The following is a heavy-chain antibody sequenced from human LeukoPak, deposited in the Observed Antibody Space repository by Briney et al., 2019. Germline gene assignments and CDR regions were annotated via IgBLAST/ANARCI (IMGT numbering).Heavy chain of an antibody. Sequence: GGSLRLSCAASGFTFSSYSMNWVRQAPGKGLEWVSSISSSSSYIYYADSVKGRFTISRDNAKNSLYLQMNSLRAEDTAVYYCARDPGYSSSWWGNFDYWGQGTLVTVSS. J-gene: IGHJ4*02. CDR1: GFTFSSYS. CDR3: ARDPGYSSSWWGNFDY. CDR2: ISSSSSYI. V-gene: IGHV3-21*01. D-gene: IGHD6-13*01.